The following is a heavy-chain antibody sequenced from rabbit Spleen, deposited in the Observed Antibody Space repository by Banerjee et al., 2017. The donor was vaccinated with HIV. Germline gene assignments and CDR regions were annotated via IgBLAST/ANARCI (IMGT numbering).Heavy chain of an antibody. CDR1: GFSFSSGYD. CDR2: INAGTSGIT. Sequence: QQLAESGGGLVKPGASLTLTCTASGFSFSSGYDMYWVRQAPGKGLEWIASINAGTSGITFYASWAKGRFTISKTSSTTVTLQMTSLTVADTATYFCARVGAGLNSDLWGQGTLVTVS. CDR3: ARVGAGLNSDL. V-gene: IGHV1S40*01. D-gene: IGHD4-1*01. J-gene: IGHJ4*01.